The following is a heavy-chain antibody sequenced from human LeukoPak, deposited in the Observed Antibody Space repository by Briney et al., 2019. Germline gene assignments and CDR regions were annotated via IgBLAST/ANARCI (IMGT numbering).Heavy chain of an antibody. CDR3: ARDRVRWFDP. Sequence: RASVKVSCKASGYTFTDYYMHWVRQAPGQGLEWMGWINPNSGGTNYAQKFQGRVTMTRDTSISTAYMELSRLRSDDTAVYYCARDRVRWFDPWGQGTLVTVSS. V-gene: IGHV1-2*02. CDR1: GYTFTDYY. CDR2: INPNSGGT. J-gene: IGHJ5*02.